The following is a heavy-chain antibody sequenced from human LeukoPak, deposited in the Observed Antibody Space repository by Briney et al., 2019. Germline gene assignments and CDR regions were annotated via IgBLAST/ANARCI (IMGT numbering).Heavy chain of an antibody. Sequence: GGSLRLSCAASGFTFSSYSMNWVRQAPGKGLEWVSSISSSSSYIYYADSVKGRFTISRDNAKNSLYLQMNSLRAEDTAVYYCARVYRRGFVVVTAIGYSFDGDWYFDLWGRGTLVTVSS. D-gene: IGHD2-21*02. J-gene: IGHJ2*01. CDR1: GFTFSSYS. V-gene: IGHV3-21*01. CDR2: ISSSSSYI. CDR3: ARVYRRGFVVVTAIGYSFDGDWYFDL.